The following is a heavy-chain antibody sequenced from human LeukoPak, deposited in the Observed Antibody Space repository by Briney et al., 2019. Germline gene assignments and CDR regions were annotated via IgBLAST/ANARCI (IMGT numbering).Heavy chain of an antibody. CDR2: VYTVGST. V-gene: IGHV4-4*08. CDR3: ARRQIYFDY. J-gene: IGHJ4*02. CDR1: GGSISPYF. Sequence: SETLSLTCTVSGGSISPYFWSWIRQPPGKGLEWIGYVYTVGSTKYNPSLKSRVTISLHTPKNQLSLKLSSVTAADTAVYYCARRQIYFDYWGQGTLVTVSS.